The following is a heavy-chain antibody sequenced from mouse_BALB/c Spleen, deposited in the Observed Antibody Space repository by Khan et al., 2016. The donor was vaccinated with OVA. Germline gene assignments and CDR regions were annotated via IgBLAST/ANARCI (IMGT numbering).Heavy chain of an antibody. J-gene: IGHJ3*01. V-gene: IGHV1S135*01. CDR1: GYSFTNYY. D-gene: IGHD2-2*01. CDR3: TRHGFVAWFTY. Sequence: VQLKQSGPELMKPGASVKISCKASGYSFTNYYIHWVIQSHGKSLEWIGYIDPFSGGTTYNQKFKGKATLTVDKSSSPAYIHLSNLTSEDSAVYYCTRHGFVAWFTYWGQGTLVTVSA. CDR2: IDPFSGGT.